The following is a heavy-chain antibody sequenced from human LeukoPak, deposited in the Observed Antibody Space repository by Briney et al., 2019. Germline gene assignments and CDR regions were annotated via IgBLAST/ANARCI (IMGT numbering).Heavy chain of an antibody. D-gene: IGHD2-2*01. V-gene: IGHV3-73*01. CDR3: SSGGYCTSTSCYGEN. J-gene: IGHJ4*02. CDR2: IRSKANSYAT. CDR1: GFTFSGSA. Sequence: GGSLRLSCAASGFTFSGSAMHWVRQASGKGLEWVGRIRSKANSYATAYAASVKGRFTISRDDSKNTAYLQMNSLKTEDTAVYYCSSGGYCTSTSCYGENWGQGTLVTVSS.